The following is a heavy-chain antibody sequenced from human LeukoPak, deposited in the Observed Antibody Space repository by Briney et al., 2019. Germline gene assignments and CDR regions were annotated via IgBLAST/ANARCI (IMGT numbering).Heavy chain of an antibody. Sequence: PSETLSLTCAVSGGSISSSNWWSWVRQPPGKGLEWIGEIYHSGSTNYNPSLKSRVTISVDKSKNQFSLKLSSVTAADTAVYYCARDSDCSSTSCYSNYYYGMDVWGQGTTVTVSS. V-gene: IGHV4-4*02. CDR2: IYHSGST. D-gene: IGHD2-2*01. J-gene: IGHJ6*02. CDR3: ARDSDCSSTSCYSNYYYGMDV. CDR1: GGSISSSNW.